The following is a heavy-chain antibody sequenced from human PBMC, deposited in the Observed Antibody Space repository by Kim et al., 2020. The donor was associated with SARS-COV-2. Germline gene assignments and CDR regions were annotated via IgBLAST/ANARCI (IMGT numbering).Heavy chain of an antibody. D-gene: IGHD2-15*01. J-gene: IGHJ4*03. CDR1: GGSITNNY. CDR3: AGTPGLAWPNGGYIDY. Sequence: SETLSLTCTVSGGSITNNYWSWIRQPPGKGLEWIGYIYYSGSTNYNPSLRSRATISLDTSRSQFSLKLDSVTAADTALFYCAGTPGLAWPNGGYIDYWG. CDR2: IYYSGST. V-gene: IGHV4-59*13.